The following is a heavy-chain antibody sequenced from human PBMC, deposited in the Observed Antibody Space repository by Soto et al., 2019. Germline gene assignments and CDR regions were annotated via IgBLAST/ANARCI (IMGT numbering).Heavy chain of an antibody. D-gene: IGHD4-17*01. Sequence: PGGSLRLSCPASGFAFSDPYMSWIRQAPGKGLEWISYISSSGSTIYYADSAKGRFTISRDNAKKSLYLQMDSLTADDSAVYYCAREGASVTTPFDYCGQGTQVTVSS. CDR3: AREGASVTTPFDY. CDR1: GFAFSDPY. CDR2: ISSSGSTI. V-gene: IGHV3-11*01. J-gene: IGHJ4*02.